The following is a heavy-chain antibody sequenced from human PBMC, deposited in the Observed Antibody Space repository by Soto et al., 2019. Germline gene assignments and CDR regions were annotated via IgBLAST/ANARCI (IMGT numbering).Heavy chain of an antibody. CDR3: ARGVTMVRAVIYTPHVDY. CDR1: GGSISSGGYY. J-gene: IGHJ4*02. D-gene: IGHD3-10*01. V-gene: IGHV4-31*03. CDR2: IYYSGST. Sequence: QVQLQESGPGLVKPSQTLSLTCTVSGGSISSGGYYWSWIRQHPGKGLEWIGYIYYSGSTYYNPSLKIRVTVSVDTSKNQLYLKLSSVTAADTSVYDCARGVTMVRAVIYTPHVDYWGQGTVVTVSS.